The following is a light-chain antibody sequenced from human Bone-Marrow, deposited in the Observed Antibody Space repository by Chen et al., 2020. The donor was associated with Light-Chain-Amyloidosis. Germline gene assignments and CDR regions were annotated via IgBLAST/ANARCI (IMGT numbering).Light chain of an antibody. CDR2: DDS. CDR1: KIGSTS. V-gene: IGLV3-21*02. J-gene: IGLJ3*02. Sequence: SYVLTQPSSVSVAPGQTATIACGGNKIGSTSVHGYQQTPGQAPLLVVYDDSERPSGIPERSSGSNSGNTATLTISRVEAGDEADYYCQVWDRSSDRPVFGGGTKLTVL. CDR3: QVWDRSSDRPV.